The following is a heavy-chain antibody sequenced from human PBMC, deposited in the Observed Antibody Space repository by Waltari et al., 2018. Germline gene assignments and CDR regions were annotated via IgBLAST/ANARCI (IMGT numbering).Heavy chain of an antibody. CDR3: ASEGVYSSGWYL. J-gene: IGHJ5*02. V-gene: IGHV4-39*07. Sequence: QVQLQESGPGLVKLSETLSLTCTVSGGSISSYYWSWIRQPPGKGLEWIGSIYYSGSTYYNPSLKSRVTISVDTSKNQFSLKLSSVTAADTAVYYCASEGVYSSGWYLWGQGTLVTVSS. CDR2: IYYSGST. CDR1: GGSISSYY. D-gene: IGHD6-19*01.